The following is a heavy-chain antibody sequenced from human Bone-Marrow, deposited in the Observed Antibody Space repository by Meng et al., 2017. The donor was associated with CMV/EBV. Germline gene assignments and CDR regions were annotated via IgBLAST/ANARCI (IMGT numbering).Heavy chain of an antibody. D-gene: IGHD1-26*01. CDR2: ISYDGSNK. J-gene: IGHJ4*02. V-gene: IGHV3-30-3*01. CDR1: GFTFSSYA. CDR3: ARDYSGSYIEGVY. Sequence: GESLKISCAASGFTFSSYAMHWVRQAPGKGLEWVAVISYDGSNKYYADSVKGRFTISRDNSKNTLYLQMNSLRAEDTAVYYCARDYSGSYIEGVYWGQGTLVPSPQ.